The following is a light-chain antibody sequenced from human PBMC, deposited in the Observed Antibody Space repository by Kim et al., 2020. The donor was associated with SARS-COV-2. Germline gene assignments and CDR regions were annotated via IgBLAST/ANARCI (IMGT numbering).Light chain of an antibody. J-gene: IGLJ1*01. V-gene: IGLV7-43*01. CDR2: QTN. CDR1: TGAVNSDYQ. CDR3: LLFHGGAHV. Sequence: PGGTVTPTCASSTGAVNSDYQPNWIQQKPGQAPRALIYQTNMKHSWTPARFSGSVLGDKAALTLSDVQPEDEAEYYCLLFHGGAHVFGAGTKVTVL.